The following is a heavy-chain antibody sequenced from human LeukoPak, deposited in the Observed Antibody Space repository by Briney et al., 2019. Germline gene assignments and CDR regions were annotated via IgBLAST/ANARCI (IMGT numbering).Heavy chain of an antibody. V-gene: IGHV1-69*01. Sequence: SVKVSCKASGGTFSSYAISWVRQAPGQGLEWMGGIIPIFGTANYAQKFQGRVTITADESTSTAYMELSSLRSEDTAVYYCASPVAVAAPDYYYGMDVWGQGTTVTVSS. CDR3: ASPVAVAAPDYYYGMDV. CDR2: IIPIFGTA. D-gene: IGHD2-15*01. CDR1: GGTFSSYA. J-gene: IGHJ6*02.